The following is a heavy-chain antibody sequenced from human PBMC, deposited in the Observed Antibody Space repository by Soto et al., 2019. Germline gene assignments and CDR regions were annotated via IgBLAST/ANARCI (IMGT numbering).Heavy chain of an antibody. CDR3: AREQRYYDSPLDAFDI. CDR1: GFTVSSNY. CDR2: IYSGGST. Sequence: GGPMRLSCAASGFTVSSNYMSWVRQAPGKGLEWVSVIYSGGSTYYADSVKGRFTISRDNSKNTLYLQMNSLRAEDTAVYYCAREQRYYDSPLDAFDIWGQGTMVTVSS. V-gene: IGHV3-66*01. J-gene: IGHJ3*02. D-gene: IGHD3-3*01.